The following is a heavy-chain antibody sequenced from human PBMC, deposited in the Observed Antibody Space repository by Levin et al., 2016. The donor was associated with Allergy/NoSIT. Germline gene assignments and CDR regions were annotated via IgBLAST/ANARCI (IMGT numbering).Heavy chain of an antibody. CDR3: ARDTRLAGDYGGHYYMDV. CDR2: IYISGTT. J-gene: IGHJ6*03. Sequence: WIRQPPGKGLEWVSVIYISGTTYYGDSVKGRFTISRDNSKNTLYLQMNSLRAEDTAVYYCARDTRLAGDYGGHYYMDVWGKGTTVTVSS. D-gene: IGHD4-23*01. V-gene: IGHV3-53*01.